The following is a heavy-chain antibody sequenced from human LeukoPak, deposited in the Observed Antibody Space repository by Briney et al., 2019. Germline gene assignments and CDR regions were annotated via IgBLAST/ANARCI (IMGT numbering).Heavy chain of an antibody. V-gene: IGHV3-21*01. J-gene: IGHJ4*02. D-gene: IGHD1-26*01. CDR3: VRDRGSYRPIDY. CDR2: ISSSGTYI. CDR1: TFTFSSYD. Sequence: PGGSLRLSCAASTFTFSSYDMNWVRQAPGKGLEWVSSISSSGTYIYYRDSVKGRFTISRDNAENSLYLEMNSLRVEDTAIYYSVRDRGSYRPIDYWGQGTLVTVSS.